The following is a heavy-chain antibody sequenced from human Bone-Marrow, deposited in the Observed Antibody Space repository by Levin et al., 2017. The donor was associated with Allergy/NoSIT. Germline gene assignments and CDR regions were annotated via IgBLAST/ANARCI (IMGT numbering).Heavy chain of an antibody. Sequence: GGSLRLSCAASAFNFNTYWMGWVRQAPGRGLEWVAYIKPDGTIKHYLDSVLGRFTMSRDNAKDSVYLQMDSLRDEDTAIYYCASYGAPYAFDVWGQGTTVTVSS. J-gene: IGHJ6*02. CDR1: AFNFNTYW. CDR3: ASYGAPYAFDV. CDR2: IKPDGTIK. V-gene: IGHV3-7*01. D-gene: IGHD4-17*01.